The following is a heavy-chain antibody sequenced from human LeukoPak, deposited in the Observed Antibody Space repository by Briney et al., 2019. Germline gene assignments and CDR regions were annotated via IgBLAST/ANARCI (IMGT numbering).Heavy chain of an antibody. V-gene: IGHV4-34*01. CDR3: ARGGRAYYYGSGSPNWFDP. J-gene: IGHJ5*02. Sequence: KASETLSLTCGVYNGFFSGYYWGWIRQPPGKTLEWIGSIYSSGSTYYNPSLKSRVIIIIDTPKNHFSLTLSSVTAADTAVYYCARGGRAYYYGSGSPNWFDPWGQGTLVTVSS. CDR1: NGFFSGYY. D-gene: IGHD3-10*01. CDR2: IYSSGST.